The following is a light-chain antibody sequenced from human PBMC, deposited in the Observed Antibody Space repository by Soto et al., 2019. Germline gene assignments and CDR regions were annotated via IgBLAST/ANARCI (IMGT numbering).Light chain of an antibody. CDR3: QQHGSSPWM. V-gene: IGKV3-20*01. CDR2: GAS. Sequence: EIVLTRSPATLSVCPGERATLSCRASQSLSSNLAWYQQKPGQAPRLLIYGASTRATGIPARFSGSGSGTDFTLTISRLEPEDFAVYYCQQHGSSPWMFGQGTKVDIK. CDR1: QSLSSN. J-gene: IGKJ1*01.